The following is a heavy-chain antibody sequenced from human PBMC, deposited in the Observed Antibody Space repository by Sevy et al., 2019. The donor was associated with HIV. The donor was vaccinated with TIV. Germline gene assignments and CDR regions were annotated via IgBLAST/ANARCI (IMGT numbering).Heavy chain of an antibody. Sequence: ASVKVSCKASGGTFSSYAISWVRQAPGQGLEWMGGIIPIFGTANYAQKFQGRVTITADKSTSTAYTELSSLGSEDTAVYYCARSSTMVRGVIITLFWFDPWGQGTLVTVSS. J-gene: IGHJ5*02. V-gene: IGHV1-69*06. CDR1: GGTFSSYA. CDR2: IIPIFGTA. CDR3: ARSSTMVRGVIITLFWFDP. D-gene: IGHD3-10*01.